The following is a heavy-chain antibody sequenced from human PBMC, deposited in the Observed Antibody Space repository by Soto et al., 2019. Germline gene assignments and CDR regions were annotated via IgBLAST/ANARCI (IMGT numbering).Heavy chain of an antibody. CDR1: GYIFTGDY. D-gene: IGHD6-19*01. CDR3: ATSRISIAVAGETEYYFDY. CDR2: INPNSGDT. J-gene: IGHJ4*02. Sequence: ASVKVSCKASGYIFTGDYMHWVRQAPGQGLEWMGWINPNSGDTSYTQKFQGWVTMTRDTSISAAYMELSRLRSDDTAVYYCATSRISIAVAGETEYYFDYWGQGTLVTVSS. V-gene: IGHV1-2*04.